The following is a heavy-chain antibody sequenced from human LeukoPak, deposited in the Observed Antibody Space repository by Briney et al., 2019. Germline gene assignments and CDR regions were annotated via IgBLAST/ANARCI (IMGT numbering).Heavy chain of an antibody. CDR3: ARDRTTVTIFDY. CDR1: GYTFTSYG. V-gene: IGHV1-18*01. D-gene: IGHD4-17*01. J-gene: IGHJ4*02. CDR2: ISAYNGNT. Sequence: ASVKVSCKASGYTFTSYGISWVRQAPGQGLEWMGWISAYNGNTNYAQKLQGRVTMTTDTSINTVYMELNRLRSDDTAVYFCARDRTTVTIFDYWGQGTLVTVSP.